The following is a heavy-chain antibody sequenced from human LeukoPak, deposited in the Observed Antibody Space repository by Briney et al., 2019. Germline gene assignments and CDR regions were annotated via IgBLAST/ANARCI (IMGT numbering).Heavy chain of an antibody. V-gene: IGHV4-4*09. Sequence: PSETLSLTCTVSGGSISSYYWSWIRQPPGKGLEWIGYIYTSGSTNYNPSLKSRVTISVDTSKNQFSLKLSSVTAADTAVYYCARSPSYYYDSSGYYYVANWFDPWGQGTLVTVSS. CDR1: GGSISSYY. CDR3: ARSPSYYYDSSGYYYVANWFDP. J-gene: IGHJ5*02. D-gene: IGHD3-22*01. CDR2: IYTSGST.